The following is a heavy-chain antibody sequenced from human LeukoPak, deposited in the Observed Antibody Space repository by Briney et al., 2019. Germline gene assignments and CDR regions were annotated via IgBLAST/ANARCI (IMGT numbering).Heavy chain of an antibody. CDR2: ISKDGSDK. J-gene: IGHJ4*02. Sequence: GGSLRLSCAASGFTFISYGIHWVRQAPGKGLEWVAVISKDGSDKKYADSVKGRFTISRDNSKNTLYLQMNSLRAEDTAVYYCAREGGQYSSGWYYFDYWGQGTLVTVSS. D-gene: IGHD6-19*01. V-gene: IGHV3-30*03. CDR3: AREGGQYSSGWYYFDY. CDR1: GFTFISYG.